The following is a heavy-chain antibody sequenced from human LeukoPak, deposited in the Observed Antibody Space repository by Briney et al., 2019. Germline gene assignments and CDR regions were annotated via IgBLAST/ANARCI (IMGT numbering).Heavy chain of an antibody. Sequence: AGGSLRLSCAASGFTFSRYWMSWVRQAPGKGLEWVANIKQDGSEKYYVDSVKGRFTISRDNSENTLYLQMNSLRAEDTAVYYCAKDRGPTGTYYFDYWGQGTLVTVSS. J-gene: IGHJ4*02. D-gene: IGHD1-1*01. CDR1: GFTFSRYW. CDR2: IKQDGSEK. V-gene: IGHV3-7*01. CDR3: AKDRGPTGTYYFDY.